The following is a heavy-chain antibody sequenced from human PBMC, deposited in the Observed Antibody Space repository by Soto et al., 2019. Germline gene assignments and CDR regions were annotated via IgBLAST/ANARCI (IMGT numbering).Heavy chain of an antibody. Sequence: PSETLSLPCTVSGGSVTNSSYYWGWIRQSPGKGLEWIGSVYYIGRSYSKSSVRTRVTISVDTSKNQFSLNFNSVTASDTDLYSCVSQRTTVLTQAYFDVFGPRALVAVCS. V-gene: IGHV4-39*01. J-gene: IGHJ4*02. CDR2: VYYIGRS. CDR1: GGSVTNSSYY. CDR3: VSQRTTVLTQAYFDV. D-gene: IGHD4-17*01.